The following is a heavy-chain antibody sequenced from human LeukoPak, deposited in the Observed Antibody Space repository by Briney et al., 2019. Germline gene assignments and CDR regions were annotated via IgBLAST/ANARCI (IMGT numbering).Heavy chain of an antibody. D-gene: IGHD1-26*01. CDR1: GFAFSTYW. CDR2: IKQDGSKK. J-gene: IGHJ3*02. CDR3: ATEVGSPTVRSAFHI. Sequence: GGSLRLSCAASGFAFSTYWMSWVRQAPGKGLEWVANIKQDGSKKNYVGSVEGRLTISRDNAKNSLYLQMNSLRAEDAAVYYCATEVGSPTVRSAFHIWGQGTMLTVSS. V-gene: IGHV3-7*01.